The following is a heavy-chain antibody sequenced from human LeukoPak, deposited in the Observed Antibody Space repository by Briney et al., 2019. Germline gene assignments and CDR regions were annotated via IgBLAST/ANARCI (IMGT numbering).Heavy chain of an antibody. CDR2: ISSSSSDI. CDR1: GFTFSSYA. D-gene: IGHD1-20*01. CDR3: ARAGPITGTAYNDAFDI. J-gene: IGHJ3*02. Sequence: GGSLRLSCAAPGFTFSSYAMSWVRQAPGKGLEWVSSISSSSSDIYYADSVKGRFTISRDNAKNSLYLQMNSLRAEDTAVYYCARAGPITGTAYNDAFDIWGQGTIVTVSS. V-gene: IGHV3-21*01.